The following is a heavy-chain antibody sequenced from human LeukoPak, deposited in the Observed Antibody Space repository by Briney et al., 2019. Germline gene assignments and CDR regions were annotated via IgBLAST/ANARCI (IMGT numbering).Heavy chain of an antibody. CDR2: IYHSGST. J-gene: IGHJ5*02. CDR3: ARRRGSGSFFIRINWFDP. V-gene: IGHV4-4*02. CDR1: GGSISSSNW. D-gene: IGHD3-10*01. Sequence: PSETLSLTCAVSGGSISSSNWWSWVRQPPGKGLEWIGEIYHSGSTNYNPSLKSRVTISVDTSKNQFSLKLSSVTAADTAVYYCARRRGSGSFFIRINWFDPWGQGTLVTVSS.